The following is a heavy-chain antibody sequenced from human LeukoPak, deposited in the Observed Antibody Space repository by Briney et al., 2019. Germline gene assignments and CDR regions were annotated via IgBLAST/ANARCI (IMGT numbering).Heavy chain of an antibody. Sequence: GGSLRLSCAASGFTFSSYGMHWVRQAPGKGLEWVSAISGSGGSTYYADSVKGRFTISRDNSKNTLYLQMNSLRAEDTAVYYCAKDTTRTTVTPFDYWGQGTLVTVSS. CDR1: GFTFSSYG. CDR3: AKDTTRTTVTPFDY. CDR2: ISGSGGST. V-gene: IGHV3-23*01. D-gene: IGHD4-17*01. J-gene: IGHJ4*02.